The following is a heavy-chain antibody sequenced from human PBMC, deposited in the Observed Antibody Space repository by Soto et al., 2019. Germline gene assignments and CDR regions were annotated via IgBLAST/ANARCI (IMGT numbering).Heavy chain of an antibody. CDR1: GFSFSTYS. CDR3: AKWSGYGDA. D-gene: IGHD4-17*01. J-gene: IGHJ4*02. Sequence: EVQLLESGGGLVQPGGSLRLSCAASGFSFSTYSMAWVRQAPGKGPEWVSGLSHGGAYTFYADSVKGRFTISVDISQNTVYLQMNSLRTGDTAVYYCAKWSGYGDAWGQGTLVTVSS. V-gene: IGHV3-23*01. CDR2: LSHGGAYT.